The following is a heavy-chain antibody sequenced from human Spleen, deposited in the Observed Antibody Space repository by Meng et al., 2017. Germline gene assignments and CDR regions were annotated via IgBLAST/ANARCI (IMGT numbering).Heavy chain of an antibody. CDR3: ARDDYDSSGYHSILDY. Sequence: GGSLRLSCAASGFTFSSYGMHWVRQAPGKGLEWVAIISSDGSTEYYAESVKGRFTISRDTSKNTLYLQMNSLRAEDTAVYYCARDDYDSSGYHSILDYWGQGTLVTVSS. CDR2: ISSDGSTE. D-gene: IGHD3-22*01. J-gene: IGHJ4*02. CDR1: GFTFSSYG. V-gene: IGHV3-30*06.